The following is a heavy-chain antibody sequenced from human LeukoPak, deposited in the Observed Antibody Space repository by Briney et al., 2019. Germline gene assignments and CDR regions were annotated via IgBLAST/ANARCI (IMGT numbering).Heavy chain of an antibody. CDR1: GFTFSNAW. CDR2: IKSQTDGGTT. V-gene: IGHV3-15*01. D-gene: IGHD6-19*01. Sequence: GGSLRLSCAASGFTFSNAWMSWVRQAPGKGLEWVGRIKSQTDGGTTDYAASVKGRFTISRDDSKNTLYLQMNSLRAEDTAVYYCAKVGDRSGWNYWGQGTLVTVSS. CDR3: AKVGDRSGWNY. J-gene: IGHJ4*02.